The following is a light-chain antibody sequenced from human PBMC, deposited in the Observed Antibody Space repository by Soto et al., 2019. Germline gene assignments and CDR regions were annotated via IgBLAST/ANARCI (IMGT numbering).Light chain of an antibody. CDR1: QSVSSSD. CDR3: QQYGASPRVA. J-gene: IGKJ1*01. V-gene: IGKV3-20*01. CDR2: GAS. Sequence: EIVLTQSPGTLSLSPGESATLSCRASQSVSSSDLAWYQQKPGQAPRLLIYGASSGATGIPDRFSGSGSGTDLTLTISRLEPEDFAVYYCQQYGASPRVAFGQGTKVDIK.